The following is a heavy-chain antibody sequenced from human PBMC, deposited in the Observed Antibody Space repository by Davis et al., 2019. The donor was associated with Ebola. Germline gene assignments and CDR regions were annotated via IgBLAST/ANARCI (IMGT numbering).Heavy chain of an antibody. D-gene: IGHD3-22*01. CDR1: GFTFSSYS. CDR3: ARVQYYYDSSGYYYELDY. Sequence: PGGSLRLSCAAPGFTFSSYSMNWVRQAPGKGLEWVSYISSSSSTIYYADSVKGRFTISRDNAKNSLYLQMNSLRDEDTAVYYCARVQYYYDSSGYYYELDYWGQGTLVTVSS. V-gene: IGHV3-48*02. J-gene: IGHJ4*02. CDR2: ISSSSSTI.